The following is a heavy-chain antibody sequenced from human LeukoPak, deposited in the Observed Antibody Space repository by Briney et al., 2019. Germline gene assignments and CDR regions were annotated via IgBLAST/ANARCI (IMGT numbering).Heavy chain of an antibody. V-gene: IGHV1-69*05. CDR3: ARDPDTASPMDV. CDR2: IIPIFGTA. Sequence: SVKVSCKASGGTFSSYAISWVRQAPGQGLEWMGGIIPIFGTANYAQKFQGRVTITTDKSTSTAYMELSSLRSEDTAVYYCARDPDTASPMDVWGKGTTVTVSS. CDR1: GGTFSSYA. J-gene: IGHJ6*04. D-gene: IGHD5-18*01.